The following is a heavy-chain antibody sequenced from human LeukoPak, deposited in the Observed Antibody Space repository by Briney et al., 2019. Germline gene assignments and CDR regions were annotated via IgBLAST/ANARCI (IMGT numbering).Heavy chain of an antibody. CDR2: ISYDGSNK. D-gene: IGHD2-21*02. Sequence: GRSLRLFCAASGFTFSSYAMHGAREAPGKGLEWVAVISYDGSNKYYADSVKGRFTISRDNSKNTLYLQMNSLRAEDTAVYYCARPVVTAIMIAWYFDLWGRGTLVTVSS. V-gene: IGHV3-30-3*01. CDR1: GFTFSSYA. J-gene: IGHJ2*01. CDR3: ARPVVTAIMIAWYFDL.